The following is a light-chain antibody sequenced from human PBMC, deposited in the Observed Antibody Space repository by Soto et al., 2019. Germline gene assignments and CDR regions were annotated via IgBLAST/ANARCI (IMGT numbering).Light chain of an antibody. CDR1: QRVRSN. Sequence: EIVMTQSPATLSLSPGEIVTLSCRASQRVRSNLAWYQHKPGQAPRLLIYAASTRATAVPARFSASGSGTEFTLTIRGLQSEDCAVYYCHQYDHWSEAFGQGTRREIK. CDR3: HQYDHWSEA. V-gene: IGKV3-15*01. J-gene: IGKJ5*01. CDR2: AAS.